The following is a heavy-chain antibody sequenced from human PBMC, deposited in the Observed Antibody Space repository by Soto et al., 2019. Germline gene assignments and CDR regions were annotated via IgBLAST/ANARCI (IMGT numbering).Heavy chain of an antibody. CDR3: ATRAQGTSVDS. Sequence: PSEPLALTCAVSGGSFTSNNWWTWVRQPPGQGLEWIGEIYRTGSTNYNPSLKSRVTISLDKSENQFSLKVTSLTAADTAVYYCATRAQGTSVDSWCQGILVTVSS. J-gene: IGHJ5*01. D-gene: IGHD1-7*01. CDR1: GGSFTSNNW. CDR2: IYRTGST. V-gene: IGHV4-4*02.